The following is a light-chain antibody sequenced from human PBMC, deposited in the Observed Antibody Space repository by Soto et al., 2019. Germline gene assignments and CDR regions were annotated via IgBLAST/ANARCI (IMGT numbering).Light chain of an antibody. V-gene: IGKV3D-20*02. CDR1: QTVSSNY. J-gene: IGKJ1*01. CDR3: QQRSNWPGT. CDR2: GAS. Sequence: EIILTQSPDTLSLSPGERATLSCRASQTVSSNYLAWCQQRPGQAPRLLIYGASTRAAGIPDRFSGSGSGTDFTLTITRLEPEDFAVYYCQQRSNWPGTFGQGTKVDIK.